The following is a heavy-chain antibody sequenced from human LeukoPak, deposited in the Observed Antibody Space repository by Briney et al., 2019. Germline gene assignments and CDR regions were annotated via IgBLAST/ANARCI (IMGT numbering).Heavy chain of an antibody. D-gene: IGHD3-22*01. Sequence: PGGSLRLSCAASGFTFSSYSMNWARQAPGKGLEWVSSISSSSSYIYYADSVKGRFTISRDNAKNSLYLQMNSLRAEDTAVYYCARDGIKSGYYFDYWGQGTLVTVSS. CDR2: ISSSSSYI. CDR1: GFTFSSYS. J-gene: IGHJ4*02. CDR3: ARDGIKSGYYFDY. V-gene: IGHV3-21*01.